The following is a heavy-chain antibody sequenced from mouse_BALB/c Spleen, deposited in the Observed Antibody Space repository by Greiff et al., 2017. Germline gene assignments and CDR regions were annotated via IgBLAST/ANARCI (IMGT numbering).Heavy chain of an antibody. Sequence: EVQLQQSGPGLVKPSQSLSLTCTVTGYSITSDYAWNWIRQFPGNKLEWMGYISYSGSTSYNPSLKSRISITRDTSKNQFFLQLNSVTTEDTATYYCARYGNYSYYFDYWGQGTTLTVSS. J-gene: IGHJ2*01. V-gene: IGHV3-2*02. CDR1: GYSITSDYA. D-gene: IGHD2-1*01. CDR3: ARYGNYSYYFDY. CDR2: ISYSGST.